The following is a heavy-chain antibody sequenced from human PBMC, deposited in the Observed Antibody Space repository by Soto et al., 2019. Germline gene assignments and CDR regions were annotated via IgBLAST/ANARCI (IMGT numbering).Heavy chain of an antibody. CDR2: ISDSGSA. D-gene: IGHD2-21*02. CDR1: GDSVSSSLYY. V-gene: IGHV4-61*01. J-gene: IGHJ1*01. Sequence: SETLSLTCTVSGDSVSSSLYYWSWIRQPPGKRLEWVGNISDSGSATYNPSLRSRLTMSMHTSKNQFSLRLSSVTTADTAVYYCARSVRGDVGRIDAFGGHGTLLTVS. CDR3: ARSVRGDVGRIDAF.